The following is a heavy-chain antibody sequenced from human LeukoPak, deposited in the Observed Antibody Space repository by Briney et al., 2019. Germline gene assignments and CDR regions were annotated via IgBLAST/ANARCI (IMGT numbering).Heavy chain of an antibody. V-gene: IGHV3-11*01. CDR3: AKVENYGDYVLDY. CDR1: GFTFSDYY. D-gene: IGHD4-17*01. J-gene: IGHJ4*02. CDR2: ISSSGSFI. Sequence: GGSLRLSCAASGFTFSDYYMSWIRQAPGKGLEWVSYISSSGSFIYYADSVKGRFTISRDNAKNSLYLQMNSLRAEDTAVYYCAKVENYGDYVLDYWGQGTLVTVSS.